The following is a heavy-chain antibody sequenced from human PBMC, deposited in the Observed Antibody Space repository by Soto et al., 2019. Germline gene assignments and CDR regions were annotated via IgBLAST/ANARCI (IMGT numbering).Heavy chain of an antibody. D-gene: IGHD3-22*01. CDR3: ATEGSYERPYFDY. V-gene: IGHV3-23*01. J-gene: IGHJ4*02. Sequence: SVGALGLSCSASGFTFSSYAMSWVRQAPGKGLEWVSAISGSGGSTYYADSVKGRFTISRYNSKNTLYLQMNSLRAEDTAVYYCATEGSYERPYFDYWGQGTLVTVSS. CDR1: GFTFSSYA. CDR2: ISGSGGST.